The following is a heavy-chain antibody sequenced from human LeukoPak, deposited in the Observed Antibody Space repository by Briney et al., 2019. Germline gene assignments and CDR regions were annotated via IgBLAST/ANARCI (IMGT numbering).Heavy chain of an antibody. Sequence: SETLSLTCTVSGDSFSSVTDYWAWIRQPPGKGLEWIASGDYSGGTYYNPSLESRVAISADMSKNQFSLKLSSVTAADTAVYYCARVSPRSFGAFDIWGQGTMVTVSS. CDR3: ARVSPRSFGAFDI. CDR2: GDYSGGT. V-gene: IGHV4-39*07. D-gene: IGHD1-26*01. CDR1: GDSFSSVTDY. J-gene: IGHJ3*02.